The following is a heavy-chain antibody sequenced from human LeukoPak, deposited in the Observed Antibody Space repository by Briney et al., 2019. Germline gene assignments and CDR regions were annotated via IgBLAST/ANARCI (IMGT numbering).Heavy chain of an antibody. CDR2: ISAYNGNT. J-gene: IGHJ6*03. V-gene: IGHV1-18*01. CDR1: GYTFTSYG. Sequence: ASVKVSCKASGYTFTSYGISWVRQAPGQGLEWMGWISAYNGNTNYAQKLQGRVTMTTDTSTSTAYMELRSLRSDDTAVYYCARDPAIAVAGLRSYYYYYMDVWGKGTTVTVSS. D-gene: IGHD6-19*01. CDR3: ARDPAIAVAGLRSYYYYYMDV.